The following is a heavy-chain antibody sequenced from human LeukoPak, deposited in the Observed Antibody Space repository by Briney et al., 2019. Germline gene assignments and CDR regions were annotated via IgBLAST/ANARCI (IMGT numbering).Heavy chain of an antibody. J-gene: IGHJ4*02. CDR1: EFIFDDYG. CDR3: ARGATYYYDSRVGYYFDY. D-gene: IGHD3-22*01. Sequence: GGSLRLSCAASEFIFDDYGMSWVRRAPGKGLEWVSGINWNGGSTAYADSVKGRFTISRDNAKNSVYLQMNSLRAEDTAVYYCARGATYYYDSRVGYYFDYWGQGTLVTVSS. CDR2: INWNGGST. V-gene: IGHV3-20*04.